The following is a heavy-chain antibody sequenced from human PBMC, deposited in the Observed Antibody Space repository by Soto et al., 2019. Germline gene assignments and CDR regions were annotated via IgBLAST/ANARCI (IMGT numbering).Heavy chain of an antibody. D-gene: IGHD2-21*02. J-gene: IGHJ2*01. CDR1: GGCISSSSYY. V-gene: IGHV4-39*01. Sequence: SETLSLTCTVSGGCISSSSYYWGWIRQPPGKGLEWIGSIYYSGSTYYNPSLKSRVTISVDTSKNQFSLKLSSVTAADTAVYYCASPNIVVVTATWYFDLWARGTLVTVS. CDR2: IYYSGST. CDR3: ASPNIVVVTATWYFDL.